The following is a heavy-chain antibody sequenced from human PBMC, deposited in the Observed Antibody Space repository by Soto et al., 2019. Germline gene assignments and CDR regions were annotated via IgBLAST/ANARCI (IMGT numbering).Heavy chain of an antibody. V-gene: IGHV4-31*03. CDR1: GGSITSSKHY. CDR2: IYLSGFT. J-gene: IGHJ4*02. D-gene: IGHD4-17*01. Sequence: PSETLSLTCTVSGGSITSSKHYWSWIRQHPGKGLEWIGYIYLSGFTYSNPSLKSRVSMSIDTSKNEFSLKLSSVTAADTAVYYCARGPYGDYVSDYWGQGTLVTVSS. CDR3: ARGPYGDYVSDY.